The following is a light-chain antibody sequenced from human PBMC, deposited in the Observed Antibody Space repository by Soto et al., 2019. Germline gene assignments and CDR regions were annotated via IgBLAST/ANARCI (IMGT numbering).Light chain of an antibody. CDR2: AAY. CDR1: QGIGTY. CDR3: QQLNSYPIT. Sequence: DIQLTQSPSFLSASVGDRVTITCRASQGIGTYLAWYQQKPGKAPKLLIYAAYSLQSGVPSRFSGSGSGAEFTVTISSLQPEDFATYYCQQLNSYPITFGQGTRLEIK. V-gene: IGKV1-9*01. J-gene: IGKJ5*01.